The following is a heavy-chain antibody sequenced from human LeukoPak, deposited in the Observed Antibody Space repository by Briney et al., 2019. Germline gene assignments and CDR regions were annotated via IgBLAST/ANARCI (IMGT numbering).Heavy chain of an antibody. CDR2: INWNGGST. CDR1: GFNVDDYG. D-gene: IGHD2-15*01. V-gene: IGHV3-20*04. Sequence: GSLRLSCEVSGFNVDDYGMSWVRQAPGKGLEWVCDINWNGGSTGYADSVKGRFTISRDNAKNSLYLQMNSLRAEDTALYYRARQIMVVVVAAPYYYYMDVWGKGTTVTVSS. CDR3: ARQIMVVVVAAPYYYYMDV. J-gene: IGHJ6*03.